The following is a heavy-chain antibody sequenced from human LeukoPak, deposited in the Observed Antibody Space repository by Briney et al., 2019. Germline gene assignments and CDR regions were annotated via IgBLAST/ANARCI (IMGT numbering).Heavy chain of an antibody. CDR3: ARADVSGSYFEFDY. D-gene: IGHD1-26*01. V-gene: IGHV3-74*01. CDR1: RFAFSGSW. Sequence: GGSLRLSCTASRFAFSGSWMHWVRQAPGKGLVWVSRINLDASVTTYAHSVKGRFTIYRENAKNTLYLQMSSLRGDDTAVYYCARADVSGSYFEFDYRGQGTLVTVSS. CDR2: INLDASVT. J-gene: IGHJ4*02.